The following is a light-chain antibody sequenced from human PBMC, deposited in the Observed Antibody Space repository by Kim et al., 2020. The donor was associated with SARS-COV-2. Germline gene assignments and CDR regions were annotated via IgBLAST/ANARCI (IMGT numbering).Light chain of an antibody. Sequence: SVQRTCTLSSGHSSSAIAWHQQQPEKGPRYLMKLNSDGSHSKGDGIPDRFSGSSSGAERYLTISSLQSEDEADYYCQTWDTGIRVFGGGTQLTVL. CDR3: QTWDTGIRV. CDR2: LNSDGSH. CDR1: SGHSSSA. J-gene: IGLJ2*01. V-gene: IGLV4-69*01.